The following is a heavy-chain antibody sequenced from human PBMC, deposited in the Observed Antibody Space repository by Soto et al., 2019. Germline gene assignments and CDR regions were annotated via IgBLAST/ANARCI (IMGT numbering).Heavy chain of an antibody. V-gene: IGHV3-23*01. CDR1: GFTFSRHA. J-gene: IGHJ4*02. Sequence: EVQLLESGGALVQPGGSLRLSCAASGFTFSRHAMSWVRQAPGKGLEWVSAITGSGGSTYYADSVKGRFTISRDNSNNPLYLQMNSLIAEDTAVYYCAKVMGAYVTQYYFDYWGQGTLVTVSS. CDR3: AKVMGAYVTQYYFDY. D-gene: IGHD2-21*02. CDR2: ITGSGGST.